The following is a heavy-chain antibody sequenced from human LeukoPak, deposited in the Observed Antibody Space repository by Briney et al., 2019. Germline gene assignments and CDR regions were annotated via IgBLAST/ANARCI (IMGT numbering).Heavy chain of an antibody. CDR2: ISGSGGST. CDR1: GFTVSSNY. J-gene: IGHJ6*02. D-gene: IGHD3-22*01. V-gene: IGHV3-23*01. Sequence: PGGSLRLSCAASGFTVSSNYMSWVRQAPGKGLEWVSAISGSGGSTYYADSVKGRFTISRDNSKNTLYLQMNSLRAEDTAVYYCAKGHYDSSGYLTYYYYGMDVWGQGATVTVSS. CDR3: AKGHYDSSGYLTYYYYGMDV.